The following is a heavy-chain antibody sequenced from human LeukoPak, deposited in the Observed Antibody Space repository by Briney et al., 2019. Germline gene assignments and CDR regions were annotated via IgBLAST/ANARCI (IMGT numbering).Heavy chain of an antibody. CDR3: AASPSSGDYYFDY. Sequence: TSVKVSCKASGFTFTSSAVQWVRQARGQRLEWIGWIVVGSGNTNYAQKFQERVTITRDMSTSTAYMELSSLRSEDTAVYYCAASPSSGDYYFDYWGQEPWSPSPQ. J-gene: IGHJ4*01. V-gene: IGHV1-58*01. CDR2: IVVGSGNT. CDR1: GFTFTSSA. D-gene: IGHD3-22*01.